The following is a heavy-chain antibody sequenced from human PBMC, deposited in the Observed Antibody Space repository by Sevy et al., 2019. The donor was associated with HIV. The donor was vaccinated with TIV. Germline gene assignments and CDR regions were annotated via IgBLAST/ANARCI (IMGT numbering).Heavy chain of an antibody. CDR1: GYTFTNYY. D-gene: IGHD3-10*01. Sequence: ASVKVSCKASGYTFTNYYIQWVRQAPGQELEWMGMINPSGGRATYAQKFQDRVTMTRDTSTSTVYMYLSSLRSEDTAVYYCARGLISMFLGVAAFDYWGQGALVTVSS. CDR2: INPSGGRA. V-gene: IGHV1-46*01. CDR3: ARGLISMFLGVAAFDY. J-gene: IGHJ4*02.